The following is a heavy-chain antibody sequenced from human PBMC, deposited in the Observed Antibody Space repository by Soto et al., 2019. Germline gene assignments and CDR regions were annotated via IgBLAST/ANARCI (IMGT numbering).Heavy chain of an antibody. Sequence: GGSLRLSCAASGFTFSSYGMHWVRQAPGKGLDWVAVISYDGSSKDYADSVKGRFTISRDNSKNTLYLQMSSLRAEDTAVYYCVKWGIQRWTSYFYAMDVWGQGTTVTVSS. CDR2: ISYDGSSK. CDR1: GFTFSSYG. CDR3: VKWGIQRWTSYFYAMDV. V-gene: IGHV3-30*18. D-gene: IGHD5-18*01. J-gene: IGHJ6*02.